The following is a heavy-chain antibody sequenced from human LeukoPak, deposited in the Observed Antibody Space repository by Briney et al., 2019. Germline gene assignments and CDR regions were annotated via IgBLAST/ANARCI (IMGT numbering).Heavy chain of an antibody. CDR2: IYSDNT. CDR3: ARRAGAYSHTYDY. J-gene: IGHJ4*02. Sequence: GGSLRLSCTVSGFAVSSNSMSWVRQAPGKGLEWVSFIYSDNTHYSDSVKGRFTISRDNSKNTLYLQMNSLRAEDTAVYYCARRAGAYSHTYDYWGQGTLVTVSS. V-gene: IGHV3-53*01. CDR1: GFAVSSNS. D-gene: IGHD4/OR15-4a*01.